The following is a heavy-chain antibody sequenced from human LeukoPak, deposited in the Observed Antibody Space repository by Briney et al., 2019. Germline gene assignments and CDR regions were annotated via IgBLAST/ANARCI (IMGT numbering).Heavy chain of an antibody. V-gene: IGHV3-74*01. CDR3: AKDLPRSGQDY. Sequence: AGGSLRLSCAASGFTFSSYWMHWVRQAPGKGLVWVSRINSDGSSTSYADSVKGRFTISRDNSKNTLYLQMNSLRAEDTAVYYCAKDLPRSGQDYWGQGTLVTVSS. D-gene: IGHD6-19*01. CDR1: GFTFSSYW. CDR2: INSDGSST. J-gene: IGHJ4*02.